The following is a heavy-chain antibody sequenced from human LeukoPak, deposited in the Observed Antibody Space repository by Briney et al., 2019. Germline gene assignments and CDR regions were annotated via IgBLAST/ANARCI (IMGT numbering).Heavy chain of an antibody. CDR1: GFTFSSYW. CDR2: MKQGGSEK. V-gene: IGHV3-7*01. J-gene: IGHJ4*02. D-gene: IGHD3-10*01. Sequence: PGGSLRLSCAASGFTFSSYWMSWVRQAPGKGLEWVASMKQGGSEKYSLDSVKGRFTISSDNAKNSLFLQMNSLRAEDTAVYYCASVRMTMIRGVISFFDYWGQGTLVTVSS. CDR3: ASVRMTMIRGVISFFDY.